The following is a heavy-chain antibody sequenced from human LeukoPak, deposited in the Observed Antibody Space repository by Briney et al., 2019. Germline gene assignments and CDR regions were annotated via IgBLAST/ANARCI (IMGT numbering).Heavy chain of an antibody. V-gene: IGHV3-30*01. CDR3: ARGGWQPAYYFDY. Sequence: GGSLRLSCAASGFTFSSYAMHWVRQAPGKGLEWVAVISYDGSNKYYADSVKGRFTISRDNSKNTLYLQMNSLRAEDTAVYYCARGGWQPAYYFDYWGQGTLVTLSS. J-gene: IGHJ4*02. CDR2: ISYDGSNK. CDR1: GFTFSSYA. D-gene: IGHD2-15*01.